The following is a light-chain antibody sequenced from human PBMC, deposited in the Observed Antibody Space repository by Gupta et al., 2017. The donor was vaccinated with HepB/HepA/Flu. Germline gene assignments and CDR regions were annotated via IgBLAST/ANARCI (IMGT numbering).Light chain of an antibody. CDR2: LGS. V-gene: IGKV2-28*01. Sequence: DIVMTQSPLSLPVTPGAPASISCRSSQSLLHSNGYNYLDWYLQKPGQSPQLLIYLGSNRASGVPDRFSGSGSGTDFTLKISRVEAEDVGVYYCMQALQTPPAYTFGQGTKLEIK. CDR1: QSLLHSNGYNY. J-gene: IGKJ2*01. CDR3: MQALQTPPAYT.